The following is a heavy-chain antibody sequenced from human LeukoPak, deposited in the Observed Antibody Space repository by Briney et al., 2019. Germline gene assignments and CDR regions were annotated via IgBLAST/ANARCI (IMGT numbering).Heavy chain of an antibody. Sequence: GGSLRLSCAASGFTFSSYAMSWVRQAPGKGLEWVSAISGSGGSTYYADSVKGRFTISRDNSKNTLYLQMNSLRAEDTAVYYCASTDYYGSGSYPPFDYWGQGTLVTVSS. CDR1: GFTFSSYA. J-gene: IGHJ4*02. D-gene: IGHD3-10*01. CDR3: ASTDYYGSGSYPPFDY. V-gene: IGHV3-23*01. CDR2: ISGSGGST.